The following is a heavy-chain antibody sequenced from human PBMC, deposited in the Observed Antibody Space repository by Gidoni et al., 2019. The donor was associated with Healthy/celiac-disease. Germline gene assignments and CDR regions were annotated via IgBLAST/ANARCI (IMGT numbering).Heavy chain of an antibody. CDR3: ARDSSGSYYGANFDY. Sequence: QVQLVQSGAEVKKPGASVKVSCKASGYTFTSYAMHWVRQAPGQRLEWMGWINAGNGNTKYSQKFQGRVTITRDTSASTAYMELSSLRSEDTAVHYCARDSSGSYYGANFDYWGQGTLVTVSS. D-gene: IGHD1-26*01. CDR2: INAGNGNT. J-gene: IGHJ4*02. V-gene: IGHV1-3*01. CDR1: GYTFTSYA.